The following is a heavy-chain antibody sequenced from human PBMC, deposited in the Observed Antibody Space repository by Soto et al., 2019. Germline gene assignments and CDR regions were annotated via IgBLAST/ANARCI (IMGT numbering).Heavy chain of an antibody. CDR2: IVVGSGNT. CDR1: GFTFTSSA. D-gene: IGHD3-22*01. CDR3: AAEPAQTYYYDSSGYWGGYYFDY. Sequence: ASVKVSCKASGFTFTSSAVQWVRQARGQRLEWIGWIVVGSGNTNYAQKFQERVTITRDMSTSTAYMELSSLRSEDTAVYYCAAEPAQTYYYDSSGYWGGYYFDYWGQGTLVTVSS. V-gene: IGHV1-58*01. J-gene: IGHJ4*02.